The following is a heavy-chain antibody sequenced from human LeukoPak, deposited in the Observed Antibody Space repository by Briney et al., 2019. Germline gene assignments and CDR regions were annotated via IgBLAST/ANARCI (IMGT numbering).Heavy chain of an antibody. V-gene: IGHV4-31*03. D-gene: IGHD2/OR15-2a*01. J-gene: IGHJ4*02. CDR3: ARNSVTTADY. CDR2: IYYSGST. CDR1: GGSISSGGYY. Sequence: SETLSLTCTVSGGSISSGGYYWSWIRQHPGKGLEWIGYIYYSGSTYYNPPLKSRVTISVDTSKNQFSLKLSSVTAADTAVYYCARNSVTTADYWGQGTLVTVSS.